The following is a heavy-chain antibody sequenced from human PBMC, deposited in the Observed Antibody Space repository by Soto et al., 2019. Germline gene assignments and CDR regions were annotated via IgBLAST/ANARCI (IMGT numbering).Heavy chain of an antibody. J-gene: IGHJ4*02. Sequence: QVQLVQSGAEVKKPGSSVKVSCKASGGTFSCYAISWVRQAPGQGLEWMGGIIPIFGTANYAQKFQGRVTITADESTSTAYMELSSLRSEDTAVYYCARDDGAYYYDSSGYNPFDYWGQGTLVTVSS. V-gene: IGHV1-69*01. D-gene: IGHD3-22*01. CDR1: GGTFSCYA. CDR2: IIPIFGTA. CDR3: ARDDGAYYYDSSGYNPFDY.